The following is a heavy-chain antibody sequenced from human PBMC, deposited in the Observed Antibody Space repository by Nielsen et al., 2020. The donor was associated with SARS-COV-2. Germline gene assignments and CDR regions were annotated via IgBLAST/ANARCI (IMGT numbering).Heavy chain of an antibody. CDR3: ARGWGCGSGSAFDI. J-gene: IGHJ3*02. Sequence: RQAPGKGLEWIGYIYYSGSTNYNPSLKSRVTISVDTSKNQFSLKLSSVTAADTAVYYCARGWGCGSGSAFDIWGQGTMVTVSS. D-gene: IGHD3-10*01. CDR2: IYYSGST. V-gene: IGHV4-59*01.